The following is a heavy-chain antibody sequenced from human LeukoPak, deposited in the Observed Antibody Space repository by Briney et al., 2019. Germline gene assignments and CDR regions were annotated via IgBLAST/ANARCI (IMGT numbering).Heavy chain of an antibody. Sequence: PSETLSLTCTVSGYSISSGYYWGWIRQPPGKGLEWIGSIYHSGSTYYNPSLKSRVTISVDTSKNQFSLKLSSVTAADTAVYYCAKDIQAGSEPNFDYWGQGTLVTVSS. CDR2: IYHSGST. D-gene: IGHD1-14*01. CDR1: GYSISSGYY. J-gene: IGHJ4*02. V-gene: IGHV4-38-2*02. CDR3: AKDIQAGSEPNFDY.